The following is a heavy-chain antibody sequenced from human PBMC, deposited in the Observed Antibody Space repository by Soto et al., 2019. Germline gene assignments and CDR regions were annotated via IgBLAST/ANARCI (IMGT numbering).Heavy chain of an antibody. CDR2: IYPGDSDT. CDR1: GYSFTSYR. Sequence: PGESLKISCKGSGYSFTSYRIGWVRQMPGKGLEWMGIIYPGDSDTRYSPSFQGQVTISADKSISTAYLQWSSLKASDTAMYYCARRAPIPYYGMDVWGQGTTVTVSS. CDR3: ARRAPIPYYGMDV. V-gene: IGHV5-51*01. J-gene: IGHJ6*02.